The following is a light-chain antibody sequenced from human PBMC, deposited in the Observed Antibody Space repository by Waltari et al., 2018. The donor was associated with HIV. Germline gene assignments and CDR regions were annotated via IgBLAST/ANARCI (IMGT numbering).Light chain of an antibody. CDR2: GAS. J-gene: IGKJ2*01. V-gene: IGKV3-15*01. Sequence: EIVMTQSPASLSVSPGERATLSCTTSQSVSNNLAWYQQTPGQAPRLLIYGASTRATGVPARFSGRGSGTEFTLTIGSLQSEDFGVYYCHQYNDWPRGTFGQGTKLEIK. CDR3: HQYNDWPRGT. CDR1: QSVSNN.